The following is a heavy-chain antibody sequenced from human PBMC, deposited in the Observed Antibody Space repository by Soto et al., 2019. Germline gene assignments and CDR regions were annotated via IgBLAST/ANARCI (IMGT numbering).Heavy chain of an antibody. CDR2: ISSSSSYI. J-gene: IGHJ3*02. Sequence: EVQLVESGGGLVKPGGSLRLSCAASGFTFSSYSMNWVRQAPGKGLEWVSSISSSSSYIYYADSVKGRFTISRDNDKNSLYLQMNSLRAEDTAVYYCARGGYCSGGSCLDAFDIWGQGTMVTVSS. CDR3: ARGGYCSGGSCLDAFDI. V-gene: IGHV3-21*01. CDR1: GFTFSSYS. D-gene: IGHD2-15*01.